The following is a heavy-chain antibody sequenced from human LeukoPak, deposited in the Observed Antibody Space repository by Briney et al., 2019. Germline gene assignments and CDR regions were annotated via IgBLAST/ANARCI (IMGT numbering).Heavy chain of an antibody. D-gene: IGHD3-16*01. CDR2: ISDYP. CDR1: GFSFNTFA. Sequence: GGSLRLSCVASGFSFNTFALTWVRQAPGKVLEWVSTISDYPHYADSVRGRFTISRDNSRKTVFLQMNSLTPEDAATYYCTKDSQGSYDGFWYGTYGMDVWGQGTTVTVPS. V-gene: IGHV3-23*05. CDR3: TKDSQGSYDGFWYGTYGMDV. J-gene: IGHJ6*02.